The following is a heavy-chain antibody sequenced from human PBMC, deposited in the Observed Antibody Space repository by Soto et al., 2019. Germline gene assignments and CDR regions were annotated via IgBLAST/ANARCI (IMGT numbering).Heavy chain of an antibody. V-gene: IGHV1-69*01. CDR3: ARVSRGELLKSGAFDI. CDR1: GGTFSSYA. J-gene: IGHJ3*02. D-gene: IGHD3-10*01. Sequence: QVQLVQSGAEVKKPGSSVKVSCKASGGTFSSYAISWVRQAPGQGLEWMGGIIPIFGTANYAQKFQGRVTITGDESTSTADIELSSLRSEDTAVYYCARVSRGELLKSGAFDIWGQGTMVTVSS. CDR2: IIPIFGTA.